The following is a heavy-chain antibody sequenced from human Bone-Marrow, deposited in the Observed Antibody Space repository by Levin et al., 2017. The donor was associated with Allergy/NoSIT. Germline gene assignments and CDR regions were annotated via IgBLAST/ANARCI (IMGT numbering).Heavy chain of an antibody. CDR3: ARVGHVRESSGTSWYSFSYYYMDV. CDR1: GGSISSGNHY. Sequence: SETLSLTCTVSGGSISSGNHYWSWIRQPAGERLEWIGRIYTSGSTNYNPSLKSRVTISLDTSKNQFSLKLTSVTAADTAVYYCARVGHVRESSGTSWYSFSYYYMDVWGKGTTVTVSS. CDR2: IYTSGST. D-gene: IGHD2-2*02. J-gene: IGHJ6*03. V-gene: IGHV4-61*02.